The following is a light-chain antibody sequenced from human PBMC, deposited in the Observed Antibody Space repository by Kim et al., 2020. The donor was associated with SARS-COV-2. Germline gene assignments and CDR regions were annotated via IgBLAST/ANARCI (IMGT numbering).Light chain of an antibody. J-gene: IGLJ3*02. Sequence: APGRTASITCGGNDILSKSVLCYHQKPGRAPVLVIYYDSDRRSGSIEQFSCSYSGSTTTLIISRDDAGDEDADYCQVWDSSSDHRVFGGGTQLTVL. CDR3: QVWDSSSDHRV. CDR1: DILSKS. CDR2: YDS. V-gene: IGLV3-21*04.